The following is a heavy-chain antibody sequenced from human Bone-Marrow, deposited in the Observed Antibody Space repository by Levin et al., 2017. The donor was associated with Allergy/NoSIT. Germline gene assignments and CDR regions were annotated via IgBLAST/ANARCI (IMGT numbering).Heavy chain of an antibody. Sequence: ASVKVSCKASGYTFSSYGITWVRQAPGEGLEWMGWISLHNGNTNYAQKFQGRVTLTTDTSTSTAYMELRSLRSDDTAVYYCARDEVVEWLLNDYWGQGTLVTVSS. CDR1: GYTFSSYG. CDR3: ARDEVVEWLLNDY. V-gene: IGHV1-18*01. D-gene: IGHD3-3*01. CDR2: ISLHNGNT. J-gene: IGHJ4*02.